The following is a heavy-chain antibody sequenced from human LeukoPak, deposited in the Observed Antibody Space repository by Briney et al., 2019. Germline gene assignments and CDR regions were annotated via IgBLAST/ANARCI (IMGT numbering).Heavy chain of an antibody. CDR2: IVHSGNT. J-gene: IGHJ4*02. D-gene: IGHD6-13*01. CDR1: GGSIISGDYC. Sequence: SETLSLTCTVSGGSIISGDYCWSWIRQPPGKGLEWIGYIVHSGNTYYNPSLKSRVTISVDGSKNQFSLMLRSGTAADTAVYYCARGHSSSWYSLDYLDYGGQGTLVTVSS. V-gene: IGHV4-30-2*01. CDR3: ARGHSSSWYSLDYLDY.